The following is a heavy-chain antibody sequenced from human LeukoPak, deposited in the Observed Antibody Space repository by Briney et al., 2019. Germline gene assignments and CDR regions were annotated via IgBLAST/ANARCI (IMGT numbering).Heavy chain of an antibody. J-gene: IGHJ4*02. Sequence: SETLSLTCAVSGYPISSGYYWGWIRQPPGKGLEWIGSIYHSGSTYYNPSLKSRVTISVDTSKNQFSLKLSSVTAADTAVYYCARQDQLRFSEWLLLPFDYWGQGTLVTVSS. CDR1: GYPISSGYY. D-gene: IGHD3-3*01. CDR2: IYHSGST. V-gene: IGHV4-38-2*01. CDR3: ARQDQLRFSEWLLLPFDY.